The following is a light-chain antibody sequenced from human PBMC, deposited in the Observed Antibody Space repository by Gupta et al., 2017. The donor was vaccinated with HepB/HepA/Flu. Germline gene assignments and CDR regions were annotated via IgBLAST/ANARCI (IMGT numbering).Light chain of an antibody. J-gene: IGKJ4*01. CDR1: QSISSW. CDR3: QQYNSSSLT. Sequence: DIPMPPSPSTLSASVGDRVTITCRASQSISSWLAWYQQKPGKAPKLLIYKASSLESGVPSRFSGSGSGTEFTLTISSLQPDDFATYYCQQYNSSSLTFGGGTKVEIK. CDR2: KAS. V-gene: IGKV1-5*03.